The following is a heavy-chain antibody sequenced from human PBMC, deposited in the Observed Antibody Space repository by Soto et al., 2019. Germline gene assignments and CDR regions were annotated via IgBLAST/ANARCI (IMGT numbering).Heavy chain of an antibody. CDR3: AKEMSYDFWSGYYPYYYYYMDV. V-gene: IGHV3-30*18. CDR1: GFTFSSYG. CDR2: ISYDGSNK. Sequence: GGSLRLSCAASGFTFSSYGMHWVRQAPGKGLEWVAVISYDGSNKYYADSVKGRFTISRDNSKNTLYLQMNSLRAEDTAGYYGAKEMSYDFWSGYYPYYYYYMDVWGKETTVTVSS. D-gene: IGHD3-3*01. J-gene: IGHJ6*03.